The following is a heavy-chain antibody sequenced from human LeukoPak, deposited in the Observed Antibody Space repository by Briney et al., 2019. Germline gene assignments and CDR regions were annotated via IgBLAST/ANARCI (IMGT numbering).Heavy chain of an antibody. CDR2: IRYDGSNK. J-gene: IGHJ6*03. CDR1: GFTFSSYA. D-gene: IGHD3/OR15-3a*01. V-gene: IGHV3-30*02. CDR3: AGLRRAYYYYMDV. Sequence: GGSLRLSCAASGFTFSSYAMHWVRQAPGKGLEWVAFIRYDGSNKYYADSVKGRFTISGDNSKNTLYLQMNSLRAEDTAVYFCAGLRRAYYYYMDVWGKGTTVTVSS.